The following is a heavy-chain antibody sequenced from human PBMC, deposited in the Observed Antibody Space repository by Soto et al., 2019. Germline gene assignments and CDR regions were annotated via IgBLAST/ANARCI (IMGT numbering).Heavy chain of an antibody. CDR2: IYYSGST. CDR3: ARTRTLWHLGEPLGPYFDY. J-gene: IGHJ4*02. CDR1: GGSISSSSYY. D-gene: IGHD3-16*01. V-gene: IGHV4-39*01. Sequence: SETLSLTCTVSGGSISSSSYYWGWIRQPPGKGLEWIGSIYYSGSTYYNPSLKSRVTISVDTSKNQFSLKLSSVTAADTAVYYCARTRTLWHLGEPLGPYFDYWGQGTLVTVSS.